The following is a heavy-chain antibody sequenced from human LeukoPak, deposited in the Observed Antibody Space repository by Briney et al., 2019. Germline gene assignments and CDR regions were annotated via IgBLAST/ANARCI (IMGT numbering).Heavy chain of an antibody. D-gene: IGHD2-21*02. J-gene: IGHJ4*02. CDR1: GFTFSSYS. CDR3: ARDADNCCGDCYPRFDY. V-gene: IGHV3-21*01. Sequence: PGGSLRLSCAASGFTFSSYSMNWVRQAPGKGLEWVSSISSSSSYIYYADSVKGRFTISRDNAKNSLYLQMNSLRAEDTAVYYCARDADNCCGDCYPRFDYWGQGTLVTVSS. CDR2: ISSSSSYI.